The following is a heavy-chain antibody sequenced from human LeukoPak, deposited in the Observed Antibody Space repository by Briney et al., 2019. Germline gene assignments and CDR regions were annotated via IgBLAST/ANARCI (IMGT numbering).Heavy chain of an antibody. CDR3: ARGGRGYEDAFDI. D-gene: IGHD3-22*01. Sequence: GGSLRLSCAASGFTFSSYTMNWVRQAPGKGLEWVSSISSSSIYIYYADSVKGRFTISRDNAKNSLYLQMNSLRAEDTAVYYCARGGRGYEDAFDIWGQGTMVTVSS. J-gene: IGHJ3*02. V-gene: IGHV3-21*01. CDR1: GFTFSSYT. CDR2: ISSSSIYI.